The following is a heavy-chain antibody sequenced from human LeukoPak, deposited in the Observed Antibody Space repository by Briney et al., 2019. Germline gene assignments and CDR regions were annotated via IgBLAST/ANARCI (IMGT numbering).Heavy chain of an antibody. CDR1: GGSFSGYY. CDR3: SIAGY. CDR2: INHRGST. J-gene: IGHJ4*02. V-gene: IGHV4-34*01. Sequence: SETLSLTCTVYGGSFSGYYWSWIRQPPGKGLEWIGEINHRGSTNYNPSLKSRVTISVDTSKNQFSLKLSSVIAADTAVYYCSIAGYWGQGTLVAVSS.